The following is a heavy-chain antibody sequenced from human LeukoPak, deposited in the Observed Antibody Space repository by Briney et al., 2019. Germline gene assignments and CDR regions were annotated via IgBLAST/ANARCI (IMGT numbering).Heavy chain of an antibody. Sequence: SVKVSCKASGGTFSSYAISWVRQAPGQGLELMGGIIPIFGTANYAQKFQGRVTITADESTSTAYMELSSLRSEDTAVYYCARDCRRIAVAGTDCMDVWGKGTTVTVSS. CDR3: ARDCRRIAVAGTDCMDV. D-gene: IGHD6-19*01. CDR2: IIPIFGTA. V-gene: IGHV1-69*01. J-gene: IGHJ6*03. CDR1: GGTFSSYA.